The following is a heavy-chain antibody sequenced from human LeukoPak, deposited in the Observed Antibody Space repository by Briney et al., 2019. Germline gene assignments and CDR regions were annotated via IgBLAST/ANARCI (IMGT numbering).Heavy chain of an antibody. V-gene: IGHV3-30*04. Sequence: GRSLRLSCAASGFTFSSYAMHWLRQAPGKGLEGVAVISYDGSNKYYADSVKGRFTISRDNSKNTLYLQMNSLRAEDTAVYYCARDRGYSGSWDFDCWGQGTLVTVSS. J-gene: IGHJ4*02. D-gene: IGHD1-26*01. CDR1: GFTFSSYA. CDR2: ISYDGSNK. CDR3: ARDRGYSGSWDFDC.